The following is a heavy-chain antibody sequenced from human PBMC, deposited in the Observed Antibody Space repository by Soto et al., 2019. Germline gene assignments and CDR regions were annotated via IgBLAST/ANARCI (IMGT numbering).Heavy chain of an antibody. J-gene: IGHJ4*02. D-gene: IGHD3-10*01. CDR2: ISSSSSYI. CDR3: ARGLLWFGELPMITYFDY. CDR1: GFTFSSYS. V-gene: IGHV3-21*01. Sequence: GGSLRLSCAASGFTFSSYSMNWVRQAPGKGLEWVSSISSSSSYIYYADSVKGRFTISRDNAKNSLYLQMNSLRAEDTAVYYCARGLLWFGELPMITYFDYWGQGTLVTVSS.